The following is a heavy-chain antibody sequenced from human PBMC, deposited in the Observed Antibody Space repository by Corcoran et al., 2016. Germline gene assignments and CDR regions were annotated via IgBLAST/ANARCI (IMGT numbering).Heavy chain of an antibody. D-gene: IGHD2-21*02. V-gene: IGHV3-33*01. CDR3: ARDKRMGGGDWVWYYYGMDV. CDR1: GFTFSSYG. J-gene: IGHJ6*02. Sequence: QVQLVESGGGVVQPGRSLRLSCAASGFTFSSYGMHWVRQAPGKGLEWVAVIWYDGSNKYYADSVKGRFTISRDNSKNTLYLQMNSLRAEDPAVYYGARDKRMGGGDWVWYYYGMDVWGQGTTVTVSS. CDR2: IWYDGSNK.